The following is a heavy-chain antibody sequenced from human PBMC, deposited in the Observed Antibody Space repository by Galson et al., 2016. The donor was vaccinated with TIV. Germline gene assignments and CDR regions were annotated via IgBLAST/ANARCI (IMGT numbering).Heavy chain of an antibody. CDR2: IDWADDK. CDR3: ARTPYGDSFGWYFDL. D-gene: IGHD4-17*01. CDR1: GFSLTTTGMC. J-gene: IGHJ2*01. V-gene: IGHV2-70*11. Sequence: PALVKPTQTLTLTCTFSGFSLTTTGMCVSWIRQAPGKGLEWLARIDWADDKYYSISLKSRPTVSKDTSKNQVVLTMTDMDPVDTATYYCARTPYGDSFGWYFDLWGRGTLVTVSS.